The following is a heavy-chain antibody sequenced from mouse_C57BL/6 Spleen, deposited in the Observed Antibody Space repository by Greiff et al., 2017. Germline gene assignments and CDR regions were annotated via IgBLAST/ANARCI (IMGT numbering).Heavy chain of an antibody. D-gene: IGHD1-1*01. V-gene: IGHV5-6*01. CDR3: ARHSTTVVDYYAMDY. Sequence: EVKLMESGGDLVKPGGSLKLSCAASGFTFSSYGMSWVRQTPDQRLEWVATISSGGSYTYYPDSVKGRFTISRDNAKNTLYLQMSSLKSEDTAMYYCARHSTTVVDYYAMDYRGQGTSVNGSS. J-gene: IGHJ4*01. CDR2: ISSGGSYT. CDR1: GFTFSSYG.